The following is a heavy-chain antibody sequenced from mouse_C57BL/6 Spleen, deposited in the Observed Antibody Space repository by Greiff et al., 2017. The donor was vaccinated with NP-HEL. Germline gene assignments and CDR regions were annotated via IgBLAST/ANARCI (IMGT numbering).Heavy chain of an antibody. Sequence: VQLQQPGAELVRPGSSVKLSCKASGYTFTSYWMDWVKQRPGQGLDWIGNIYPSDSETHYNQKFKDKATLTVDKSSSTAYMQLSSLTSEDSAVYYCARGYGAGYFDVWGTGTTVTVSS. D-gene: IGHD1-1*02. CDR2: IYPSDSET. CDR3: ARGYGAGYFDV. J-gene: IGHJ1*03. CDR1: GYTFTSYW. V-gene: IGHV1-61*01.